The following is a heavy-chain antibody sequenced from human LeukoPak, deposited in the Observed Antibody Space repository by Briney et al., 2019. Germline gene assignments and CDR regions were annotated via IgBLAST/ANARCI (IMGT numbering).Heavy chain of an antibody. CDR1: GGTFNIYA. V-gene: IGHV1-69*01. D-gene: IGHD2-2*01. J-gene: IGHJ4*02. CDR2: IIPIFGTA. Sequence: ASVKVSCKASGGTFNIYALSWVRQAPGQGLEWMGGIIPIFGTANYAQKFQGRVTITADESPSTAYMALRSLRSEHTAVYYCARATGVVRYCSSTSCYPLMNWGQGTLVTVSS. CDR3: ARATGVVRYCSSTSCYPLMN.